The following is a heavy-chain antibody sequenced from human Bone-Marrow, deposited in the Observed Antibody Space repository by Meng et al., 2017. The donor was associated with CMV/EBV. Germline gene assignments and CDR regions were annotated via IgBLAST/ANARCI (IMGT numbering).Heavy chain of an antibody. CDR2: IGSAGCR. J-gene: IGHJ6*02. Sequence: GESLKISCAASGFSFSSHDMHWVRQTPGKGLEWVSSIGSAGCRYYAGSVKSRFTISRENAKNSFSLQMNSLRAEDTAVYFCARSRAIQLDALDVWGQGTTVTVSS. CDR1: GFSFSSHD. CDR3: ARSRAIQLDALDV. D-gene: IGHD1-1*01. V-gene: IGHV3-13*01.